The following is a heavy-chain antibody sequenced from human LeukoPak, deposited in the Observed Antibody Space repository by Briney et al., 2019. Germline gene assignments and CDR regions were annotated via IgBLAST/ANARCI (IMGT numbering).Heavy chain of an antibody. Sequence: KPSETLSLTCSVSNYSISDGYYWGWIRQPPGKGLEWIGGVYHSGATYYTPSLKSRVTISVDTSKNQFSLKLSSVTAADTAVYYCARHRIIAAIGAFDYWGQGTLVTVSS. CDR2: VYHSGAT. J-gene: IGHJ4*02. CDR1: NYSISDGYY. V-gene: IGHV4-38-2*02. CDR3: ARHRIIAAIGAFDY. D-gene: IGHD6-6*01.